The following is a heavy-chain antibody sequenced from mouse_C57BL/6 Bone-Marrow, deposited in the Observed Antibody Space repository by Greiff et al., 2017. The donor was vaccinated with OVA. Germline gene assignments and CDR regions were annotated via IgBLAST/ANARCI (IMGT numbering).Heavy chain of an antibody. D-gene: IGHD1-1*01. CDR3: ARGDYYGSSLYYFDY. CDR1: GYTFTSYW. V-gene: IGHV1-55*01. CDR2: IYPGSGST. J-gene: IGHJ2*01. Sequence: QVQLQQPGAELVKPGASVKMSCKASGYTFTSYWITWVKQRPGQGLGWIGDIYPGSGSTNYNEKFKSKATLTVDTSSSTAYRQLSSLTSEDSAVYYCARGDYYGSSLYYFDYWGQGTTLTVSS.